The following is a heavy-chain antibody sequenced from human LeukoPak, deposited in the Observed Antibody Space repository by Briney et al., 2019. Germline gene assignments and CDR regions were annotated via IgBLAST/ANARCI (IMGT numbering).Heavy chain of an antibody. Sequence: PGRSLRLSCAASGFTFSSYAMHWVRQAPGKGLEWVAVISYDGSNKYYADSVKGRFTISRDNSKNTLYLQMNSLRAEDTAVYYCARAHGDYGNYWGQGTLVTVSS. V-gene: IGHV3-30*04. CDR2: ISYDGSNK. CDR1: GFTFSSYA. D-gene: IGHD4-17*01. CDR3: ARAHGDYGNY. J-gene: IGHJ4*02.